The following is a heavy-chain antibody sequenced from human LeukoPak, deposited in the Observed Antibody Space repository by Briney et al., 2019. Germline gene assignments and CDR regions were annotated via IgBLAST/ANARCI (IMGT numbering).Heavy chain of an antibody. J-gene: IGHJ5*02. V-gene: IGHV1-69*04. CDR2: IIPILGIA. D-gene: IGHD1-26*01. Sequence: ASVKVSCKASGYTFTSYGISWVRQAPGQGLEWMGRIIPILGIANYAQKFQGRVTITADKSTSTAYMELSSLRSEDTAVYYCARGGPTEDWFDPWGQGTLVTVSS. CDR3: ARGGPTEDWFDP. CDR1: GYTFTSYG.